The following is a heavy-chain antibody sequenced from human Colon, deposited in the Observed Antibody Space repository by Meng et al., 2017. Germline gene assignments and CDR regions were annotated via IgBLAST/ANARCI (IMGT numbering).Heavy chain of an antibody. V-gene: IGHV4-4*03. CDR3: ARHGGWHFDY. CDR1: GGAISSSNY. Sequence: QVRRQWPGPGLGGAPGTLSLTCGVSGGAISSSNYWGWIRQPPGKGLEWIGQIYLSGSPSYNPSLESRVTISVDKSKNQLSLRLTSVTAADTAIYYCARHGGWHFDYWGQGTLVTVSS. D-gene: IGHD6-19*01. CDR2: IYLSGSP. J-gene: IGHJ4*02.